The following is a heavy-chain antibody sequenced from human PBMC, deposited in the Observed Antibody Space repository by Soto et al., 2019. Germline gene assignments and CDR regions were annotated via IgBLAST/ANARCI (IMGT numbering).Heavy chain of an antibody. CDR2: INTSRGTA. D-gene: IGHD3-10*01. J-gene: IGHJ6*02. CDR3: ARDSSYYSGSGSFSTYHFFGMDI. CDR1: GYTFTRYH. Sequence: QVQLLQSGAEEKKPGASVKVSCKASGYTFTRYHVHWVRQAPGQGLEWMGVINTSRGTAAYAQEFMGRASLTTNTSTDTVYMELNSLTSQDTAVYYCARDSSYYSGSGSFSTYHFFGMDIWAQGTTVTVS. V-gene: IGHV1-46*01.